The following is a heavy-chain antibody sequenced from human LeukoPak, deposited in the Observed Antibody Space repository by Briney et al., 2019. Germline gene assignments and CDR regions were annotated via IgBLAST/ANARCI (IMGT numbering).Heavy chain of an antibody. J-gene: IGHJ3*02. CDR3: ARDYGSGAGTFDI. CDR2: ISGSGGST. CDR1: GFTFSSYA. D-gene: IGHD3-10*01. Sequence: HPGGSLRLSCAASGFTFSSYAMSWVRQAPGKGLEWVSAISGSGGSTYYADSVKGRFTISRDNSKNTLYLQMNSLRAEDTAVYYCARDYGSGAGTFDIWGQGTMVTVSS. V-gene: IGHV3-23*01.